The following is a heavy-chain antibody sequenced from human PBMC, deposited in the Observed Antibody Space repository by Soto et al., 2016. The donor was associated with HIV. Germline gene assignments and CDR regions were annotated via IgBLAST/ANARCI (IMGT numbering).Heavy chain of an antibody. CDR1: SYTFTNYG. Sequence: QVRLVQSGAEVKKPGASLKVSCKTSSYTFTNYGISWVRQAPGQGLEWMGWMNPTSGNTGYAQKFQGRVTITRNTSISTAYMELSSLRSEDTAVYYCARGRGGIAVAGTLNYWGQGTLVTVSS. V-gene: IGHV1-8*03. CDR2: MNPTSGNT. J-gene: IGHJ4*02. D-gene: IGHD6-19*01. CDR3: ARGRGGIAVAGTLNY.